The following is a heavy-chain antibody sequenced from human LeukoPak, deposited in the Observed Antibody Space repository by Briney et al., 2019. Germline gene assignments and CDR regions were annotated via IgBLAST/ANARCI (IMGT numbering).Heavy chain of an antibody. CDR1: GFXFNNYA. CDR3: AKMGAYGSGSFHV. D-gene: IGHD3-10*01. J-gene: IGHJ6*02. V-gene: IGHV3-23*01. Sequence: GGSLRLSCAASGFXFNNYAMSWVRQAPGMGLKWVSAVSGSGGNTYYADSVKGRFTISRDNSKNTLYLQMNSLRAEDTAVYYCAKMGAYGSGSFHVWGQGTTVTVSS. CDR2: VSGSGGNT.